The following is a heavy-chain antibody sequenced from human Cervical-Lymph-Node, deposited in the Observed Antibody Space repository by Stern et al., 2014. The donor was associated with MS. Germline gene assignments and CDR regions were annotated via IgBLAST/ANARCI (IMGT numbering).Heavy chain of an antibody. D-gene: IGHD2-15*01. V-gene: IGHV1-2*04. Sequence: VQLVQSGAEVKKPGASVKVSCTASGYTFTGFFLHWVRQAPGQGLEWVGWINPNTGVTKSAQKFQGWVTLTRETSINTVYMELNRLKSDDTAVFYCARGYPFFDNWGQGTLVTVSS. CDR1: GYTFTGFF. J-gene: IGHJ4*02. CDR2: INPNTGVT. CDR3: ARGYPFFDN.